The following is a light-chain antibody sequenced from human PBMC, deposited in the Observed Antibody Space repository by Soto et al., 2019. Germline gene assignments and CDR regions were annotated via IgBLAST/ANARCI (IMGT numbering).Light chain of an antibody. V-gene: IGLV2-14*01. J-gene: IGLJ1*01. CDR1: SSDVGGYNY. Sequence: QSVLTQPAPVSGSPGQSITISCTGTSSDVGGYNYVSWYQQHPGKAPKLMIYEVSNRPSGVSNRFSGSKSGNTASLTISGLQAEDEADYYCSSYTSSSINYVFGTGTKVTVL. CDR3: SSYTSSSINYV. CDR2: EVS.